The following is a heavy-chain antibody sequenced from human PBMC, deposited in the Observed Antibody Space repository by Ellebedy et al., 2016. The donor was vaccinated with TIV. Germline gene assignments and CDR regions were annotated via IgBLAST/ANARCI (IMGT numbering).Heavy chain of an antibody. CDR1: GFTFSSYA. CDR2: ISGSGGST. V-gene: IGHV3-23*01. J-gene: IGHJ6*02. D-gene: IGHD6-19*01. CDR3: AKGHSSGWSEYYYGMDV. Sequence: ETLSLTXAASGFTFSSYAMSWVRQAPGKGLEWVSAISGSGGSTYYADSVKGRFTISRDNSKNTLYLQMNSLRAEDTAVYYCAKGHSSGWSEYYYGMDVWGQGTTVTVSS.